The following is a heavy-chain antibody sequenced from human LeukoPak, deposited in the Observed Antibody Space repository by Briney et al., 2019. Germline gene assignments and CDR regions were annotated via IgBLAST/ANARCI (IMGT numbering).Heavy chain of an antibody. J-gene: IGHJ4*02. CDR1: GFTFISYE. CDR3: ARDPAIGYFDY. V-gene: IGHV3-48*03. D-gene: IGHD3-22*01. Sequence: PGGSLRLSCAASGFTFISYEMNWGRQAPGKGLEWVSDISRSGSDVYYADSVKGRFTISRDNAKNLVYLQMNNLRVEDTAVYYCARDPAIGYFDYWGQGTLVTVSS. CDR2: ISRSGSDV.